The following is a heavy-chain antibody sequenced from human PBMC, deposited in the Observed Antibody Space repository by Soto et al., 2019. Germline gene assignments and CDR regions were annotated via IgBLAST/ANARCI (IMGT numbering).Heavy chain of an antibody. Sequence: GGSLRLSCAVSGFSFGSYWMSWVRQAPGKGLEWLASIKDDGSERYYLDSVKGRFTISRDNAKDSLSLQMNSLRGEDTAFYYCARDVGPVTIFGEALSGYFDFWGQGTLVTVS. CDR2: IKDDGSER. V-gene: IGHV3-7*03. J-gene: IGHJ4*02. CDR3: ARDVGPVTIFGEALSGYFDF. D-gene: IGHD3-3*01. CDR1: GFSFGSYW.